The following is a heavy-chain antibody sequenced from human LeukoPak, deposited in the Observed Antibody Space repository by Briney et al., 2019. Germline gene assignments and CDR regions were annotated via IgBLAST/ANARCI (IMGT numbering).Heavy chain of an antibody. CDR1: GGSINNDAYS. J-gene: IGHJ3*02. CDR2: IYHSGST. CDR3: ARDSGSTDAFDI. V-gene: IGHV4-30-2*01. Sequence: SQTLSPTCAVSGGSINNDAYSWSWIRQPPGKGLEWIGYIYHSGSTYYNPSLKSRVAISVDNSRKQFSLKLSSVTAADTAVYYCARDSGSTDAFDIWGQGTMVTVSS. D-gene: IGHD6-13*01.